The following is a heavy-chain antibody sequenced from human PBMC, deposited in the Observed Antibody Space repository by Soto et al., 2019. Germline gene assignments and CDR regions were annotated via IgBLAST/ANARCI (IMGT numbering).Heavy chain of an antibody. CDR3: AREHYSSWYSDY. D-gene: IGHD6-13*01. CDR1: GYTFTSYA. CDR2: INPGNGNT. Sequence: GASVKVSCKASGYTFTSYAMHWVRQAPGQRLEWMGWINPGNGNTKYSQKFQGSVTITGDTSASTAYMELSSLRPEDTAVYYCAREHYSSWYSDYWGQGTLVTVSS. V-gene: IGHV1-3*01. J-gene: IGHJ4*02.